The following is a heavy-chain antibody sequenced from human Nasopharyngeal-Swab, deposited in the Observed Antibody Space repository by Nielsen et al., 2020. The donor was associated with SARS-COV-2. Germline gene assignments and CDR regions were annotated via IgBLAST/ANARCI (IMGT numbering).Heavy chain of an antibody. D-gene: IGHD6-6*01. J-gene: IGHJ4*02. CDR2: IYYSGST. Sequence: SETLSLTCTVSGGSISSGGYCWSWIRQHPGKGLEWIGYIYYSGSTYYNPSLKSRVTISVDTSKNQFSLKLSSVTAADTAVYYCARVSGQLVLIDYWGQGTLVTVSS. CDR1: GGSISSGGYC. V-gene: IGHV4-31*03. CDR3: ARVSGQLVLIDY.